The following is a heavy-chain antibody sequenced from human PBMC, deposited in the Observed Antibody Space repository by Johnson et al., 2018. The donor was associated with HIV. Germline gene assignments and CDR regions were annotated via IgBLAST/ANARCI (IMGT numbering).Heavy chain of an antibody. V-gene: IGHV3-66*01. Sequence: VQLVESGGGLVQPGGSLRLSCSASGFAVSDSFMNWVRLPPGKGLEWVSVMFRVGSTFHRDSVKGRFSISRDNAKNSLYLQMNSLRAEDTAVYYCARDCSYGSNDAFDIWGQGTMVTVSS. CDR3: ARDCSYGSNDAFDI. CDR1: GFAVSDSF. CDR2: MFRVGST. D-gene: IGHD5-18*01. J-gene: IGHJ3*02.